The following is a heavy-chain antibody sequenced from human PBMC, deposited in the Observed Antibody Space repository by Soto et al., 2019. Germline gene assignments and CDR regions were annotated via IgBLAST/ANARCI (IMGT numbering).Heavy chain of an antibody. V-gene: IGHV1-69*06. CDR2: IIPIFGTI. J-gene: IGHJ4*02. D-gene: IGHD5-12*01. Sequence: QVLLVQSGAEVKKPGSSVKVSCKASGGTFSTYTLSWVRQAPGQGLEWMGGIIPIFGTINYAQKFQGRVTITADRSTTTAYMELISLRSDETAVYYCAILTPITGVYWGQGALVTVSS. CDR1: GGTFSTYT. CDR3: AILTPITGVY.